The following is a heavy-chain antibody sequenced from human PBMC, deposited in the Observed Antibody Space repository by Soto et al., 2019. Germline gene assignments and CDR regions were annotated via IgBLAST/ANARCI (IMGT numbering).Heavy chain of an antibody. CDR2: ISSSGRTI. J-gene: IGHJ4*02. CDR1: GFTFSSYE. CDR3: ARARSGYDIDY. Sequence: EESGGGLVQPGGSLRLSCVVSGFTFSSYEMNWVRQAPGKGLEYVSYISSSGRTIYYADSVKGRFTVSRDNAKNSLYLQMNSLRAEDTAVYYCARARSGYDIDYWGQGTLVTVSS. D-gene: IGHD5-12*01. V-gene: IGHV3-48*03.